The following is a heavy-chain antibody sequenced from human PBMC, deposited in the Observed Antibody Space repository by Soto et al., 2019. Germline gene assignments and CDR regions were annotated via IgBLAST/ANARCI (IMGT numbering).Heavy chain of an antibody. D-gene: IGHD5-12*01. J-gene: IGHJ4*02. V-gene: IGHV4-38-2*02. CDR1: GYSISSGYY. CDR2: IYHGGST. CDR3: AREGSYSAYNFAHGIQLWSFDF. Sequence: SETLSLTCAVSGYSISSGYYWGWLRQPPGKGLEWIGSIYHGGSTYYNPSLNSRVTLSIDMTNNHVSLILNSVTAADMAVYYCAREGSYSAYNFAHGIQLWSFDFWGQGALVTVSS.